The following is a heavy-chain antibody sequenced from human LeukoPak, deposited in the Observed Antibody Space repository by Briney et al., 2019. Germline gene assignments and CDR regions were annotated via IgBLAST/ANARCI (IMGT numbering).Heavy chain of an antibody. V-gene: IGHV3-21*01. CDR3: ARWDCSGGSCYSRYYFDY. CDR2: ISSSSSYI. Sequence: PGGSLRLSCAASGFTFSSYSMNWVRQAPGKGLEWVSSISSSSSYIYYADSVKGRFTISSDNAKNSLYLQMNSLRAEDTAVYYCARWDCSGGSCYSRYYFDYWGQGTLVTVSS. J-gene: IGHJ4*02. CDR1: GFTFSSYS. D-gene: IGHD2-15*01.